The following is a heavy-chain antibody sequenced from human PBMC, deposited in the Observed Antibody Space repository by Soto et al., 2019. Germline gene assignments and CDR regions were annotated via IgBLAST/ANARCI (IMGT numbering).Heavy chain of an antibody. CDR2: INSDGSST. D-gene: IGHD3-3*01. V-gene: IGHV3-74*01. CDR3: ARVAPGITIFGVVPRYYMDV. CDR1: GFTFSSYW. Sequence: GGSLRLSCAASGFTFSSYWMHWVRQAPGKGLVWVSRINSDGSSTSYADSVKGRFTISRDNAKNTLYLQMNSLRAEDTAVYYCARVAPGITIFGVVPRYYMDVWGKGTTVTVSS. J-gene: IGHJ6*03.